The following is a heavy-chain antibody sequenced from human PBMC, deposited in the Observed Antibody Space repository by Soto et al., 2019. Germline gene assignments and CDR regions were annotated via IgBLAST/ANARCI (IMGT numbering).Heavy chain of an antibody. CDR3: ARLFCSGGSCYWGYNWFDP. J-gene: IGHJ5*02. Sequence: PSETLSLTCTVSGGSISSSIYYWGWIRQPPGKGLEWIGSIYYSGSTYYNPSLKSRVTISVDTSKNQFSLKLSSVTAADTAVYYCARLFCSGGSCYWGYNWFDPWGQGTLVTVSS. V-gene: IGHV4-39*01. CDR2: IYYSGST. D-gene: IGHD2-15*01. CDR1: GGSISSSIYY.